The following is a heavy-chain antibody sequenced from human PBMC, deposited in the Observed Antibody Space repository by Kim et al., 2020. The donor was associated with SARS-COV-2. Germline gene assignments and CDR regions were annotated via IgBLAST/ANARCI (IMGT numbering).Heavy chain of an antibody. D-gene: IGHD3-9*01. CDR3: ARSMGYYDILTDQFDY. CDR2: ISAYNGNT. Sequence: ASVKVSCKASGYTFTSYGISWVRQAPGQGLEWMGWISAYNGNTNYAQKLQGRVTMTTDTSTSTAYMELRSLRSDDTAVYYCARSMGYYDILTDQFDYWGQGTLVTVSS. CDR1: GYTFTSYG. V-gene: IGHV1-18*01. J-gene: IGHJ4*02.